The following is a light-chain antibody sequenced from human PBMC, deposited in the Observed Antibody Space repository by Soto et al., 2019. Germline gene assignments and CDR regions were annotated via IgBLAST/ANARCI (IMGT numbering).Light chain of an antibody. J-gene: IGKJ4*01. V-gene: IGKV3-15*01. CDR3: QQDTDWPPRT. CDR1: QSITTN. Sequence: EKVLTQSPVTLSVSLGERATLYCRASQSITTNLAWYQQKPGQAPRLLIFGASNRATGIPARFSGSGSGTEFSLNNSGLQSEDSEIYYCQQDTDWPPRTFGGDTKVEI. CDR2: GAS.